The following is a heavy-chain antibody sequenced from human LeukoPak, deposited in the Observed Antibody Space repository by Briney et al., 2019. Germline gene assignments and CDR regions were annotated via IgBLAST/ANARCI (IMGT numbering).Heavy chain of an antibody. CDR1: XXTFXXXG. CDR3: XXXXXXXXXXXXGXPPY. V-gene: IGHV3-23*01. J-gene: IGHJ4*02. Sequence: SXXTFXXXGMNWVRQAPGKGLEWVSGISPSGGITYYTDSVKGRFTISRDNAKNSVYLQMNSLRAEDTAVYYCXXXXXXXXXXXXGXPPYXXXXXLVTVSS. CDR2: ISPSGGIT.